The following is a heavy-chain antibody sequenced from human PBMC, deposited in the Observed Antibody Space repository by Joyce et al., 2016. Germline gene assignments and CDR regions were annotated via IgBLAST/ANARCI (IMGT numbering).Heavy chain of an antibody. Sequence: QLVESGGGVVKPGGSLRLSCEASGSTFSRSSMGWFRQAPGKGLGWVAAISGTSYYRFHAETVGGRFTVSRDNAKKTLYLQMNSLRAEDSAVFYCARGGISYYYAMDVWGQGTTVTVSS. CDR2: ISGTSYYR. CDR1: GSTFSRSS. V-gene: IGHV3-21*01. J-gene: IGHJ6*02. D-gene: IGHD3-16*01. CDR3: ARGGISYYYAMDV.